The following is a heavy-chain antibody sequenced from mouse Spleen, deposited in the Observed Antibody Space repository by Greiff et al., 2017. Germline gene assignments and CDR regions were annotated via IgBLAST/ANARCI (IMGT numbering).Heavy chain of an antibody. CDR3: AELGRDDY. D-gene: IGHD2-12*01. CDR1: GFTFSSYA. J-gene: IGHJ2*01. V-gene: IGHV5-9-1*01. CDR2: ISSGGSYT. Sequence: EVKLMESGGGLVKPGGSLKLSCAASGFTFSSYAMSWVRQTPEKRLEWVATISSGGSYTYYPDSVKGRFTISRDNAKNTLYLQMSSLRSEDTAMYYCAELGRDDYWGQGTTLTVSS.